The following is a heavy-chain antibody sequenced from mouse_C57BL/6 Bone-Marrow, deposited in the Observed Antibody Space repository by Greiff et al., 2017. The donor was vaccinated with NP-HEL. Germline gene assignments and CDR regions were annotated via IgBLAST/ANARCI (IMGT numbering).Heavy chain of an antibody. CDR2: IYPGGGYT. D-gene: IGHD1-1*01. V-gene: IGHV1-63*01. J-gene: IGHJ1*03. CDR1: GYTFTNYW. Sequence: QVQLQQSGAELVRPGTSVKMSCKASGYTFTNYWIGWAKQRPGHGLEWIGDIYPGGGYTNYNEKFKGKATLTADKSSSTAYMQFSSLTSEDSAIYYCARSRYYYGSSPWYFDVWGTGTTVTVSS. CDR3: ARSRYYYGSSPWYFDV.